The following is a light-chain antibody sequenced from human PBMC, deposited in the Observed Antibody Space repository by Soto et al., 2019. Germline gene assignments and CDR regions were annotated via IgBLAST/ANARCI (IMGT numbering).Light chain of an antibody. V-gene: IGKV1-6*02. J-gene: IGKJ1*01. CDR1: QDIGND. CDR3: LQVFYFPRA. Sequence: AIPMTQSPSSLAGSVGDRLTITCRASQDIGNDLGWYQQKPGKAPKLLIYAAFSLQSGVSSRLSVSGSCTDFTLTISSLQPEDFATYYCLQVFYFPRAFGQGTKVDIK. CDR2: AAF.